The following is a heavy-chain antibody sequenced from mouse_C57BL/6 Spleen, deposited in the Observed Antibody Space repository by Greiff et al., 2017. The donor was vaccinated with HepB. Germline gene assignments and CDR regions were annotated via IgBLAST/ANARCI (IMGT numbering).Heavy chain of an antibody. V-gene: IGHV5-4*01. CDR3: ARGRFGITTVVATPYWYFDV. CDR1: GFTFSSYA. CDR2: ISDGGSYT. J-gene: IGHJ1*03. D-gene: IGHD1-1*01. Sequence: DVHLVESGGGLVKPGGSLKLSCAASGFTFSSYAMSWVRQTPEKRLEWVATISDGGSYTYYPDNVKGRFTISRDNAKNNLYLQMSHLKSEDTAMYYCARGRFGITTVVATPYWYFDVWGTGTTVTVSS.